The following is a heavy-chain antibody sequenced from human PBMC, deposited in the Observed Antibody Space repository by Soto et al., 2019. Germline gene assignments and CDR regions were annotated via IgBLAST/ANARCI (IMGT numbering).Heavy chain of an antibody. D-gene: IGHD3-10*01. CDR2: IIPILGIA. CDR1: GGTFSSYT. Sequence: QVQLVQSGAEVKKPGSSVKVSCKASGGTFSSYTISWVRQAPGLGLEWMGRIIPILGIANYAQKFQGRVTITADKSXSXXYMELSSLRSEDTAVYYCARGWSKVRDYYYYGMDVWGQGTTVTVSS. V-gene: IGHV1-69*02. J-gene: IGHJ6*02. CDR3: ARGWSKVRDYYYYGMDV.